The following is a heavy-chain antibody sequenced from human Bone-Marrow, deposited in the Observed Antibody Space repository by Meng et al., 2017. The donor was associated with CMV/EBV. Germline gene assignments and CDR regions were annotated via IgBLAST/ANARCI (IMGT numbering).Heavy chain of an antibody. J-gene: IGHJ4*02. CDR3: AKDFAIYYYDSSGYYYFHY. CDR1: GFTFNDYA. V-gene: IGHV3-9*01. D-gene: IGHD3-22*01. Sequence: SLKIPCAASGFTFNDYAMHWVRQAPGKGLEWVSGISYNSDNRAYADSVKGRFTISRDNAKNSLYLQMNSRRPEDTALYYCAKDFAIYYYDSSGYYYFHYWGQGMLVTVSS. CDR2: ISYNSDNR.